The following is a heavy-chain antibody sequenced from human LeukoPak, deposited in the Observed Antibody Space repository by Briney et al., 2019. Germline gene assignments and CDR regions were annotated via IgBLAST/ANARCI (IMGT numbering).Heavy chain of an antibody. CDR1: GFTFSSYW. CDR3: VREFGSGPPAL. V-gene: IGHV3-7*01. Sequence: PGGSLRLSCAASGFTFSSYWMAWVRQAPGKGLEWVANIKQDGREKYYVDSVKGRFTISRDNAKNSLYLQMNSLRAEDTAVFYCVREFGSGPPALWGQGTLVSVSS. J-gene: IGHJ4*02. CDR2: IKQDGREK. D-gene: IGHD3-16*01.